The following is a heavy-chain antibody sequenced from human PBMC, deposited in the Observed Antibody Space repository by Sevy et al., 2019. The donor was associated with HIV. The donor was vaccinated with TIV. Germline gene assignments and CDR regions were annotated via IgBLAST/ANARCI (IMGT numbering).Heavy chain of an antibody. CDR1: GYTFTSYD. Sequence: ASVKVSCKASGYTFTSYDINWVRQAIGQGLEWMGWMNPNSGNTGYAQKFQGRVTITRNTSISTAYMELSSLRSEDTAVYYCATAECSSTSCYGSEYYYGMDVWGQGTTVTVSS. CDR2: MNPNSGNT. CDR3: ATAECSSTSCYGSEYYYGMDV. V-gene: IGHV1-8*03. D-gene: IGHD2-2*01. J-gene: IGHJ6*02.